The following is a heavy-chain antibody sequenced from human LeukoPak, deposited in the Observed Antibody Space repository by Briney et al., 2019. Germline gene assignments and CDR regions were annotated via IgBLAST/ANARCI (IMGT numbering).Heavy chain of an antibody. CDR1: GGSFSGYY. CDR2: INHSGST. CDR3: ARRLYGSGSYYLGWFDP. Sequence: SETLSLTCAVYGGSFSGYYWSWIRQPPGKGLEWIGEINHSGSTNYNPSLKSRVTISVDTSKNQFSLKLSSVTAADTAVYYCARRLYGSGSYYLGWFDPWGQGTLVTVSS. D-gene: IGHD3-10*01. J-gene: IGHJ5*02. V-gene: IGHV4-34*01.